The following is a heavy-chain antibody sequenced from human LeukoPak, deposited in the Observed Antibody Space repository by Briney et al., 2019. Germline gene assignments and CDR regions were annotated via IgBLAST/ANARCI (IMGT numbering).Heavy chain of an antibody. D-gene: IGHD2-2*01. J-gene: IGHJ3*01. V-gene: IGHV3-30*04. CDR2: ISHDGNDQ. CDR3: ARDRDCSRTSCFNAFDV. Sequence: PGGSLRLSCAAPGFPFSTYEMHWVRQAPGKGLEWVEVISHDGNDQYYADSVKGRFTISRDNSKNAPYLQMNSLRLEDTAVYYCARDRDCSRTSCFNAFDVWGQGTMAIVSS. CDR1: GFPFSTYE.